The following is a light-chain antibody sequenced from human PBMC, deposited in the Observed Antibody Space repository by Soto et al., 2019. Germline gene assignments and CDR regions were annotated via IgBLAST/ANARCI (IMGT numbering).Light chain of an antibody. CDR2: GNN. V-gene: IGLV1-40*01. Sequence: QSVLTQPPSVSGAPGQRVTISCTGSSSNIGAGYDVHWYQQLPGTAPRLLIYGNNNRPSGVPDRFSGSKSGTSASLAITGLQAEDEADYYCQSYDLSLNGVVFGGGTKPPS. CDR3: QSYDLSLNGVV. J-gene: IGLJ2*01. CDR1: SSNIGAGYD.